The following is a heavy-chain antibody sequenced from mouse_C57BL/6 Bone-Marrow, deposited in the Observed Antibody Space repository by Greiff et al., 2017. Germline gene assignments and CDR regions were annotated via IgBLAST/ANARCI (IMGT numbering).Heavy chain of an antibody. CDR1: GFTFSSYG. CDR3: ARPIYDGYYGFAY. J-gene: IGHJ3*01. D-gene: IGHD2-3*01. Sequence: DVKLVESGGDLVKPGGSLKLSCAASGFTFSSYGMSWVRQTPDKRLEWVATISGGGSYTYYPDSVKGRFTISRDNAKNTLYLQMSSLKSEDTAMYYCARPIYDGYYGFAYWGQGTLVTVSA. V-gene: IGHV5-6*02. CDR2: ISGGGSYT.